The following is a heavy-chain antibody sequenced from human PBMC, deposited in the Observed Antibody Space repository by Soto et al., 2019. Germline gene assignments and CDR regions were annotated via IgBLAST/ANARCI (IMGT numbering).Heavy chain of an antibody. Sequence: GGSLRLSCAASGFTFSSYGMHWVRQAPGKGLEWVAVISYDGSNKYYADSVKGRFTISRDNSKNTLYLQMNSLRAEDTAVYYCAGGWGFDYWGQGTLVTVSS. J-gene: IGHJ4*02. CDR2: ISYDGSNK. D-gene: IGHD6-19*01. V-gene: IGHV3-30*03. CDR3: AGGWGFDY. CDR1: GFTFSSYG.